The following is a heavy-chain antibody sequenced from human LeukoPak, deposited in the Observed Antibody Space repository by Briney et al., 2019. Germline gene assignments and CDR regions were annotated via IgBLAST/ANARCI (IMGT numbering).Heavy chain of an antibody. J-gene: IGHJ4*02. D-gene: IGHD3-16*01. CDR3: AKDPAGGHWGRWIRNYYFDY. CDR1: GFTFSSYA. Sequence: GGSLRLSCAASGFTFSSYAMSWVRQAPGKGLEWVSAISGSGGSTYYADSVKGRFTISRENSKNTLYLQMNSLRAEDKAVYYCAKDPAGGHWGRWIRNYYFDYWGQGTLVTVSS. CDR2: ISGSGGST. V-gene: IGHV3-23*01.